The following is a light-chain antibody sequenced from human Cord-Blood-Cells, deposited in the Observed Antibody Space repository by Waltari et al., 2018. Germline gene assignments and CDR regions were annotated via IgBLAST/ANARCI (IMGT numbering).Light chain of an antibody. V-gene: IGLV1-47*01. Sequence: QTVLHPPPPASGTPGQRVTLSCSGSSPNIRNNSVLLYQQLPGTAPKLLIYRNNQRPSGVPDRFSGSKSGTSASLAISGLRSEDEADYYCAAWDDSLSGWVFGGGTKLTVL. CDR3: AAWDDSLSGWV. CDR2: RNN. CDR1: SPNIRNNS. J-gene: IGLJ3*02.